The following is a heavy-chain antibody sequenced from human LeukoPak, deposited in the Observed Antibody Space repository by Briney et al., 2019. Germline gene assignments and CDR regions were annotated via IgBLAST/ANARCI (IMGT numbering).Heavy chain of an antibody. CDR3: ARAKGSFGPDY. D-gene: IGHD1-26*01. CDR1: GYTFSSYS. V-gene: IGHV1-69*05. J-gene: IGHJ4*02. Sequence: GGSVKGSCKASGYTFSSYSFSRGRQGPGQRLEWMGGIIPIFGTANYAQKFQGRVTITTDESTSTAYMELSSLRSEDTAVYYCARAKGSFGPDYWGQGTLVTVSS. CDR2: IIPIFGTA.